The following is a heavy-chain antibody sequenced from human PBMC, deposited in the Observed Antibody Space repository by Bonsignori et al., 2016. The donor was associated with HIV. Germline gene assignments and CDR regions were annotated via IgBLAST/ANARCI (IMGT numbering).Heavy chain of an antibody. V-gene: IGHV4-39*01. CDR2: VYYNGRT. CDR1: GASISSRTHY. D-gene: IGHD5-12*01. J-gene: IGHJ4*02. Sequence: QLDLQESGPGLVKPSETLSLTCNVSGASISSRTHYWGWIRQSPGKGLEWIGSVYYNGRTSYNPSLKSRVTMSVDTSRNRXSLKLSSVTAADTAVYTCAKTRDMVAYGYFDYWGQGALVTVS. CDR3: AKTRDMVAYGYFDY.